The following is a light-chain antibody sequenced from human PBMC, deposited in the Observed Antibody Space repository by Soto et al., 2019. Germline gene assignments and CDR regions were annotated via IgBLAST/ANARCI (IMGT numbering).Light chain of an antibody. V-gene: IGKV1-13*02. Sequence: AIQLTQSPSSLSASVGDRVTITCRASQGISSALAWYQQKPGKAPKLLIYDASSLESGVPSRFSGSGSGTDFTLTISRLQPEDFATYYCQQFNSYPQTFGQGTRLEIK. CDR1: QGISSA. J-gene: IGKJ5*01. CDR2: DAS. CDR3: QQFNSYPQT.